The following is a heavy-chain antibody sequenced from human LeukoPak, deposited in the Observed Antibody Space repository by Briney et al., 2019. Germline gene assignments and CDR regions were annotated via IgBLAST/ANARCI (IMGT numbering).Heavy chain of an antibody. CDR1: GGSVSSSGYY. V-gene: IGHV4-39*07. D-gene: IGHD7-27*01. Sequence: PSETLSLTCTVSGGSVSSSGYYWGWIRQPPGKGLEWIGEINHSGSTNYNPSLKSRVTISVDTSKNQFSLKLSSVTAADRAVYYCARDQAGGLGIEGAFYFDYWGQGTLVNVSS. CDR2: INHSGST. CDR3: ARDQAGGLGIEGAFYFDY. J-gene: IGHJ4*02.